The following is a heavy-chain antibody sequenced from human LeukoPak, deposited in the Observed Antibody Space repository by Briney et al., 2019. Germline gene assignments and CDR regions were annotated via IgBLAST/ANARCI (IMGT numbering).Heavy chain of an antibody. D-gene: IGHD3-10*01. CDR3: ARGVGQNYYGSGTPLGYYYYMDV. Sequence: GGSLRLSCAASGFTFSSYSMNWVRQAPGKGLEWVSSISSSSSYIYYADSVKGRFTISRDNAKNSLYLQMNSLRAEDTAVYYCARGVGQNYYGSGTPLGYYYYMDVWGKGTTVTISS. V-gene: IGHV3-21*01. CDR1: GFTFSSYS. J-gene: IGHJ6*03. CDR2: ISSSSSYI.